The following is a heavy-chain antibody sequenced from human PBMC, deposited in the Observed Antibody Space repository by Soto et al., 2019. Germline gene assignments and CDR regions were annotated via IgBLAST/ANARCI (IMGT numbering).Heavy chain of an antibody. V-gene: IGHV1-2*04. CDR1: GYTFTGYY. J-gene: IGHJ4*02. CDR3: ARGAAYSSGWQTLDY. D-gene: IGHD6-19*01. Sequence: ASVKVSCKASGYTFTGYYAHWVRQAPGQGLEWMGWINPNSGDTKYAQNFQAWVTMTRDTSISTAYMELSRLTSDDTAVYYCARGAAYSSGWQTLDYWGQGTLVTVSS. CDR2: INPNSGDT.